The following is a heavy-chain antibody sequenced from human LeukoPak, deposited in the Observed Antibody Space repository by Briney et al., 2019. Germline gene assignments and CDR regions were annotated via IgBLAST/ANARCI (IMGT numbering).Heavy chain of an antibody. CDR1: GFTFSSYA. CDR3: ARAKVPGAFDI. Sequence: PGGSLRLSCAASGFTFSSYAMHWVRQAPGKGLEWVAVISYDGSNKYYADSVKGRFTISRDNSKNTLYLQMNSLRAEDTAVYYCARAKVPGAFDIWGQGTMVTVSS. CDR2: ISYDGSNK. V-gene: IGHV3-30-3*01. J-gene: IGHJ3*02.